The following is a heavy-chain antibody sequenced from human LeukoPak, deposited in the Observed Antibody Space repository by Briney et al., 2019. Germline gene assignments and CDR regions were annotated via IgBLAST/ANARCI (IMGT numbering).Heavy chain of an antibody. D-gene: IGHD6-13*01. CDR1: GGSISSGGYS. CDR2: IYHSGST. V-gene: IGHV4-30-2*01. Sequence: SQTLSLTCAVSGGSISSGGYSWSWIRQPPGKGLEWIGYIYHSGSTYYNPSLKSRVTISVDTSKNQFSLKLSSVTAADTAVYYCARAGAAGKSDYWGQGTLVTVSS. J-gene: IGHJ4*02. CDR3: ARAGAAGKSDY.